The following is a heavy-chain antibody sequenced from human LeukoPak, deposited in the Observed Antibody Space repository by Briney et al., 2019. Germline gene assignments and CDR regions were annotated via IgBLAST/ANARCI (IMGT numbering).Heavy chain of an antibody. CDR2: IYHSGNT. V-gene: IGHV4-38-2*01. Sequence: PSETLSLTCAVSGYSISSGYYWGWIRLPPGKGLEWIGTIYHSGNTYYNPSLKSRVTIAVDTSKNQFSLKLSSVTAADTAVYYCARGQWLVPIDYWGQGTLVTVSS. D-gene: IGHD6-19*01. CDR3: ARGQWLVPIDY. CDR1: GYSISSGYY. J-gene: IGHJ4*02.